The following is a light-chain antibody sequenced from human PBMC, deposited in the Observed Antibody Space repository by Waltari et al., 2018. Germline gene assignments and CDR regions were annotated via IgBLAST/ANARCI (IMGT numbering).Light chain of an antibody. CDR2: KAF. J-gene: IGKJ1*01. V-gene: IGKV1-5*03. CDR3: QQYNSYSSTWT. CDR1: QSISSW. Sequence: DIQMTQSPSTLSASVGDRVTITCRASQSISSWLAWDQQKPGKAPKLLIYKAFSLESGGPSRVSGSGSGTEFTLTISSLQPDDFATYYCQQYNSYSSTWTFGQGTKVEIK.